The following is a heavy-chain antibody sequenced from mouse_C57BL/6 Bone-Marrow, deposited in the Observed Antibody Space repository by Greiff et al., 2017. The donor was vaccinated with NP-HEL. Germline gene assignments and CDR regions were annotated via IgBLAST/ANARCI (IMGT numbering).Heavy chain of an antibody. CDR3: ASAMITTDYYAMDY. J-gene: IGHJ4*01. Sequence: QVQLKESGAELMKPGASVKLSCKATGYTFTGYWIEWVKQRPGHGLEWIGEILPGSGSTNYTEKFKGKATFTADTSSNTAYMQLSSLTTEDSAIYYCASAMITTDYYAMDYWGQGTSVTVSS. CDR2: ILPGSGST. CDR1: GYTFTGYW. D-gene: IGHD2-4*01. V-gene: IGHV1-9*01.